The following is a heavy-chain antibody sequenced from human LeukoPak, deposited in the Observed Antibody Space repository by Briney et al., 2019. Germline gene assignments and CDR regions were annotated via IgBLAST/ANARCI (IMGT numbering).Heavy chain of an antibody. CDR1: GGSISSYY. Sequence: SETLSLTCTVSGGSISSYYWSWIRQPAGKGLEWIGRIYTSGSTYYNPSLKSRVTISVDTSKNQFSLKLSSVTAADTAVYYCARARMRYSSGWYGFDYWGQGTLVTVSS. D-gene: IGHD6-19*01. CDR2: IYTSGST. J-gene: IGHJ4*02. V-gene: IGHV4-4*07. CDR3: ARARMRYSSGWYGFDY.